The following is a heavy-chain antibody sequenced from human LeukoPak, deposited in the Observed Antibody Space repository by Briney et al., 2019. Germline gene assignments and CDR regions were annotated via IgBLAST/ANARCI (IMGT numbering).Heavy chain of an antibody. D-gene: IGHD6-19*01. CDR3: ARYGNGEWLAHYAFDV. CDR1: GFTFSGYS. CDR2: INQDESER. Sequence: GGSLRLSCAGSGFTFSGYSLNWVRQAPGKGLEWVANINQDESERNYVDSVKGRFTNARDNAKNSLDLQMNSRRAEDTAVYYCARYGNGEWLAHYAFDVWGQGTMVTVAS. V-gene: IGHV3-7*01. J-gene: IGHJ3*01.